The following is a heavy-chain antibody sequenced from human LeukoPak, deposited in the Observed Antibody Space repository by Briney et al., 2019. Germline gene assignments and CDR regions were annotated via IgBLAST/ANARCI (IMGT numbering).Heavy chain of an antibody. CDR2: IISSGSTI. CDR1: GFSFSTRD. V-gene: IGHV3-48*03. CDR3: ARIDRDFYYMDV. J-gene: IGHJ6*03. D-gene: IGHD3-22*01. Sequence: SLRLSCEAAGFSFSTRDMRWVRQPPGEVAEWVLYIISSGSTIYYADSVQGRFTTTRDNAKNLLFLQMNSLRTEDTGVYYCARIDRDFYYMDVWGKGTTVTASS.